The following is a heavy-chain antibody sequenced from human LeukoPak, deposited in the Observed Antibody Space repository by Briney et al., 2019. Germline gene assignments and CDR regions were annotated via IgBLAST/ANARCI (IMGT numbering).Heavy chain of an antibody. V-gene: IGHV3-23*01. CDR3: AKARGFAEFDY. D-gene: IGHD3-10*01. Sequence: GGSLRLSCAASGFTFSGHGMRWVRQAPGKGLEWVAAVSGSGDTTYYADSVKGRFAISRDNSKNTLYLQMNSLRAEDTALYFCAKARGFAEFDYWGQGTLVTVSS. CDR2: VSGSGDTT. J-gene: IGHJ4*02. CDR1: GFTFSGHG.